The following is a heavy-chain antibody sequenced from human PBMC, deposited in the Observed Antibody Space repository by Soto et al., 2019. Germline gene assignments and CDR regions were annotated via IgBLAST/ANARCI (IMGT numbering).Heavy chain of an antibody. CDR1: GFIFSSYE. D-gene: IGHD6-6*01. CDR3: ARAPYSSSFRFDP. Sequence: GGSLRLSCAASGFIFSSYEMNWVRQAPGKGLEWVSYISSSGTTIYYADSVKGRFTISRDNAKNSLYLQMNSLRAEDTAVYYCARAPYSSSFRFDPWGQGTLVTVSS. V-gene: IGHV3-48*03. J-gene: IGHJ5*02. CDR2: ISSSGTTI.